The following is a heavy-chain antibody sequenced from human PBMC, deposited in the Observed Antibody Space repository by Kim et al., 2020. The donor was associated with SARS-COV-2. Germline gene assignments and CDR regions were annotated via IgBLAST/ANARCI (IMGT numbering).Heavy chain of an antibody. D-gene: IGHD3-9*01. Sequence: GGSLRLSCAASGFTFSSYAMHWVRQAPGKGLEWVAVISYDGSNKYYADSVKGRFTISRDNSKNTLYLQMNSLRAEDTAVYYCARDREYYDILTGYYITSYYYYYYGMDVWGLGTTVTVSS. CDR1: GFTFSSYA. J-gene: IGHJ6*02. V-gene: IGHV3-30-3*01. CDR3: ARDREYYDILTGYYITSYYYYYYGMDV. CDR2: ISYDGSNK.